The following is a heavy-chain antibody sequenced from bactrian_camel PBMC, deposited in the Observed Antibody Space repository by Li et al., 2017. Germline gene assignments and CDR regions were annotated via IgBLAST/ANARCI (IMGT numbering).Heavy chain of an antibody. CDR3: AEGRGSRGEHCYSLNY. Sequence: QLVESGGGSVQPGGSLGLSCAGSGLTVSTYCMAWFRQTSAKEREVVALIYEGDGSVYYADSAEGRFTISQDSARNTVYLQMNNLQPEDTATYYCAEGRGSRGEHCYSLNYWGQGTQVT. D-gene: IGHD6*01. J-gene: IGHJ4*01. V-gene: IGHV3S25*01. CDR1: GLTVSTYC. CDR2: IYEGDGSV.